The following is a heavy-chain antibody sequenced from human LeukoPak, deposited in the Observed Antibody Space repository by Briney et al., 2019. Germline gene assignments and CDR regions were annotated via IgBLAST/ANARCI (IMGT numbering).Heavy chain of an antibody. CDR3: ARDRCSSTSCSHYYYGMDV. Sequence: EGSLRLSCAASGFTFSDYYMSWIRQAPGRGLEWVSYISSSSSYTNYADSVKGRFTISRDNSKNSLYLQMNSLRAEDTAVYYCARDRCSSTSCSHYYYGMDVWGQGTTVTVSS. CDR1: GFTFSDYY. D-gene: IGHD2-2*01. V-gene: IGHV3-11*05. CDR2: ISSSSSYT. J-gene: IGHJ6*02.